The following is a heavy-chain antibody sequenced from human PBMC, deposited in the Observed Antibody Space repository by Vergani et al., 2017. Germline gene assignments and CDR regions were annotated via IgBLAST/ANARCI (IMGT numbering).Heavy chain of an antibody. D-gene: IGHD5-12*01. CDR1: GFSFNDSA. Sequence: ETQLQDSGGGLVQPGGSLRLSCVASGFSFNDSAMGWVRQAPGKGLEWVSSISNSGGTTYYADFVKGRFTISRDVSTNTLYLQMNSLRPEDTALYYCTKGSRGYTGYFFDYWGQGTLATVSS. CDR2: ISNSGGTT. CDR3: TKGSRGYTGYFFDY. V-gene: IGHV3-23*01. J-gene: IGHJ4*02.